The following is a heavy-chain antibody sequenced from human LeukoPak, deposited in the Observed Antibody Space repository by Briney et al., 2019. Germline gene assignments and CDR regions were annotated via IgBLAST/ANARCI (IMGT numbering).Heavy chain of an antibody. J-gene: IGHJ3*02. V-gene: IGHV5-51*01. CDR2: IYPGDSDT. D-gene: IGHD3-22*01. CDR3: ARPDYNDSSGYYYVGAFDI. Sequence: LGESLKISCKGSGYSFTSYWIGWVRQMPGKGLEWMGIIYPGDSDTRYSPSFQGQVTISADKSISTAYLQWSSLKASDTAMYYCARPDYNDSSGYYYVGAFDIWGQGTMVTVSS. CDR1: GYSFTSYW.